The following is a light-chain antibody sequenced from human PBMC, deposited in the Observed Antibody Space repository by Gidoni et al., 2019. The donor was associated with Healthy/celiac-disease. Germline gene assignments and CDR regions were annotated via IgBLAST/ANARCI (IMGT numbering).Light chain of an antibody. CDR1: QSVSSN. J-gene: IGKJ4*01. CDR3: QQYNNWPELT. Sequence: EIVMTQSPATLSVSPGERATLSCRASQSVSSNLAWYQQKPGQAPRLLIYGASTRATGIPARFSGSGSGTEFTLTISSLQSEDCAVYYCQQYNNWPELTFGGGTKVEIK. V-gene: IGKV3-15*01. CDR2: GAS.